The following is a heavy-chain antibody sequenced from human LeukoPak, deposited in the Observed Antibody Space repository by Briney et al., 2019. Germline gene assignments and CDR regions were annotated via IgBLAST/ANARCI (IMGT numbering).Heavy chain of an antibody. D-gene: IGHD3-10*01. Sequence: ASVKVSCKASGGTFGSYAISWVRQAPGQGLEWMGGIIPIFGTANYAQKFQGRVTITADESTSTAYMELSSLRSEDTAVYYCARGKGVKDAFDIWGQGTMVTVSS. CDR1: GGTFGSYA. CDR3: ARGKGVKDAFDI. CDR2: IIPIFGTA. J-gene: IGHJ3*02. V-gene: IGHV1-69*13.